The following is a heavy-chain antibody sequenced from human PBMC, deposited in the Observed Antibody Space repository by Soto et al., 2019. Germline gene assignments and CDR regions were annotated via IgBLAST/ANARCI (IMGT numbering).Heavy chain of an antibody. CDR1: GGSFSGYY. V-gene: IGHV4-34*01. J-gene: IGHJ5*02. Sequence: ASETLSLTCAVYGGSFSGYYWSWIRQPPGKGLEWIGEINHSGSTNYNPSLKSRVTISVDTSKNQFSLKLSSVTAADTAVYYCARGRSGYSSSWYRGWFDPWGQGTLGTSPQ. CDR3: ARGRSGYSSSWYRGWFDP. CDR2: INHSGST. D-gene: IGHD6-13*01.